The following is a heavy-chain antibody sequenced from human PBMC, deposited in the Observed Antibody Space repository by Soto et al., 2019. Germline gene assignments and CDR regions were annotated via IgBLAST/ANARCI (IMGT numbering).Heavy chain of an antibody. CDR1: GYSFTGYY. Sequence: HEHLVQSGAEVKRPGASLKVSCKASGYSFTGYYIHWVRQAPGQGLEWMGWSNPDSGATNYGQNFPGRVTLTSDTSISTASMDLTSLTSDDTAVYYCARGDYGSGGYPFPYFDYWGQGTLVIVSS. CDR3: ARGDYGSGGYPFPYFDY. D-gene: IGHD3-10*01. V-gene: IGHV1-2*02. CDR2: SNPDSGAT. J-gene: IGHJ4*02.